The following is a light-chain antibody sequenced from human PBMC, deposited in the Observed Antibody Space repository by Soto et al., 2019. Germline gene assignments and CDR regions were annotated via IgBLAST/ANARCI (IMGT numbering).Light chain of an antibody. CDR2: WAS. CDR3: QQYSSSPS. Sequence: DIVMTQSPDSLAVSLGERATINCKSSQSVLRTSNDKNSLSWYQQKPGQPPKLLIYWASTRESGVSDRFSGSGSGTDFTLTITSVQAEDVAVYYCQQYSSSPSFGQGTRLEIK. V-gene: IGKV4-1*01. J-gene: IGKJ5*01. CDR1: QSVLRTSNDKNS.